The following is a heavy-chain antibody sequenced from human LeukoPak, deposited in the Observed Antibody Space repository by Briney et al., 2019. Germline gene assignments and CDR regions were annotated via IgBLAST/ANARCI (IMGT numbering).Heavy chain of an antibody. Sequence: SETLSLTCTVSGGSISSYYWSWIRQPPGKGLEWIGEINHSGSTNYNPSLKSRVTISVDTSKDQFSLKLSSVTAADTAVYYCARRDQETWYSSGWYGDYYYYYMDVWGKGTTVTISS. V-gene: IGHV4-34*01. CDR3: ARRDQETWYSSGWYGDYYYYYMDV. CDR2: INHSGST. CDR1: GGSISSYY. D-gene: IGHD6-13*01. J-gene: IGHJ6*03.